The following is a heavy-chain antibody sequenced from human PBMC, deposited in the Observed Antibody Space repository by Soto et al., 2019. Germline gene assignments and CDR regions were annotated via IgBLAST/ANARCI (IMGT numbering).Heavy chain of an antibody. J-gene: IGHJ3*02. D-gene: IGHD3-10*01. V-gene: IGHV4-28*01. CDR2: IYYSGST. CDR3: ARVAGSGSYYNVDDAFDI. CDR1: GYSISSSNW. Sequence: QVQLQESGPGLVKPSDTLSLTCAVSGYSISSSNWWGWIRQPPGKGLEWIGYIYYSGSTYYNPSLKSRVTMSVDTSQNQFALKLSSVTALDTAVYYCARVAGSGSYYNVDDAFDIWGQGTMVTFSS.